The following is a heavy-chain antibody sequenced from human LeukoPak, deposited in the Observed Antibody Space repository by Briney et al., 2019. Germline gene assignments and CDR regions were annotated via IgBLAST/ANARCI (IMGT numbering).Heavy chain of an antibody. J-gene: IGHJ4*02. D-gene: IGHD3-3*01. CDR1: GFTFSSYE. CDR2: ISSTGTTI. CDR3: LDSVFLEWSFYFDY. Sequence: PGGSLRLSCAASGFTFSSYEMNWVRQAPGKGPEWVSYISSTGTTIYSADSVKGRFTISRDNAKNSLHLQMNSLGAEDTAVYYCLDSVFLEWSFYFDYWGQGTLVTVSS. V-gene: IGHV3-48*03.